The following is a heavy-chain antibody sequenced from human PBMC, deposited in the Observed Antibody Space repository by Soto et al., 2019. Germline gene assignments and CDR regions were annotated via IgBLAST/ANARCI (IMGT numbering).Heavy chain of an antibody. CDR3: VSTLPWWEPSRYFYHMDV. V-gene: IGHV4-30-4*01. CDR2: IYYSGST. CDR1: GGSISSGDYY. Sequence: PSETLSLTCTVSGGSISSGDYYWSWIRQPPGKGPEWIGYIYYSGSTYYNPSLKSRVTISVDTSKNQFSLKLSSVTAADTAVYYCVSTLPWWEPSRYFYHMDVWGQGTTVTVSS. J-gene: IGHJ6*02. D-gene: IGHD1-26*01.